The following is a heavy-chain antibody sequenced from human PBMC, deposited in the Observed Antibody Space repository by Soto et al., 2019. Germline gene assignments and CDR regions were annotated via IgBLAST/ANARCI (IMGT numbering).Heavy chain of an antibody. D-gene: IGHD3-16*02. J-gene: IGHJ4*02. V-gene: IGHV4-31*03. CDR2: IYYSGST. CDR1: GGSISSGGYY. Sequence: SETLSLTCTVSGGSISSGGYYWSWIRQHPGKGLEWIGYIYYSGSTYYNPSLKSRVTISVDTSKNQFSLKLSSVTAADTAVYYCARGSITFGGVIDAFDYWGQGTLVTVSS. CDR3: ARGSITFGGVIDAFDY.